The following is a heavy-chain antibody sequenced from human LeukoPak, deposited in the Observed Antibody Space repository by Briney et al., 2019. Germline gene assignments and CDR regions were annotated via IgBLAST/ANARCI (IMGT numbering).Heavy chain of an antibody. Sequence: ASVKVSCKASGYTFTSYDINWVRQATGQGLEWMGWMNPNSGNTGYAQKFQGRVTMTRNTSISTAYMELSSLRSEDTAVYYCASQSEGAVAGYYFDYWGQGTLATVSS. CDR2: MNPNSGNT. D-gene: IGHD6-19*01. V-gene: IGHV1-8*01. J-gene: IGHJ4*02. CDR1: GYTFTSYD. CDR3: ASQSEGAVAGYYFDY.